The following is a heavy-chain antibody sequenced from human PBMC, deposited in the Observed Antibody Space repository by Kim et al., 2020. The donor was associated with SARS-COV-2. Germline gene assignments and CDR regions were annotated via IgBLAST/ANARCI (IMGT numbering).Heavy chain of an antibody. Sequence: GGSLRLSCAASGFTFSSYAMSWVRQAPGKGLEWVSAISGSGGSTYYADSVKGRFTISRDNSKNTLYLQMNSLRAEDTAVYYCAKNGYYDSSGVQLFDYWGQRTLVTVSS. D-gene: IGHD3-22*01. CDR3: AKNGYYDSSGVQLFDY. V-gene: IGHV3-23*01. CDR2: ISGSGGST. CDR1: GFTFSSYA. J-gene: IGHJ4*02.